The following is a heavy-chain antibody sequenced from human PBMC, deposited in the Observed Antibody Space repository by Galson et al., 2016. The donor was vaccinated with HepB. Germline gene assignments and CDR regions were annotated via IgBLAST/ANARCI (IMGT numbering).Heavy chain of an antibody. Sequence: SVKVSCKASGCTFSNFAISWVRQAPGQGLEWVGGIIPIFATPNYAQKFQGRVTITADESTSTGYMELRSLRSEDTAVYYCASRARYPIGARPLLGAAVEYWGQGTLVTVSS. D-gene: IGHD6-6*01. J-gene: IGHJ4*02. CDR3: ASRARYPIGARPLLGAAVEY. V-gene: IGHV1-69*13. CDR2: IIPIFATP. CDR1: GCTFSNFA.